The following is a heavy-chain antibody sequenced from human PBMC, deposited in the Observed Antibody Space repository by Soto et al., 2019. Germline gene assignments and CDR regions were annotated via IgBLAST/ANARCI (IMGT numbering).Heavy chain of an antibody. V-gene: IGHV3-23*01. CDR2: ISGSGGST. J-gene: IGHJ5*02. D-gene: IGHD3-22*01. Sequence: VSLRLSCAASGFTFSSYAMSWVRQAAGKGLEWVSAISGSGGSTYYADSVKGRFTISRDNSKNTLYLQMNGLRAEDTAVYYCAKDYYDSSDPYVSPNWFDPWGQGTWSPSTQ. CDR3: AKDYYDSSDPYVSPNWFDP. CDR1: GFTFSSYA.